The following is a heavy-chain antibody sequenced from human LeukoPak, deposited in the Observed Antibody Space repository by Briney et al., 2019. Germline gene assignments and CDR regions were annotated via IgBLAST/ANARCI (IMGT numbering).Heavy chain of an antibody. D-gene: IGHD3-16*01. CDR1: GYSFTSYW. V-gene: IGHV5-51*01. Sequence: GESLKISCKGSGYSFTSYWIGWVRQMPGKGLEWMGIFYPGDSDTRYSPSFQGQVTISADKSISTAYLQWNSLKASGTAMYYCASHTLHWGAFDIWGQGTMVTVSS. CDR2: FYPGDSDT. J-gene: IGHJ3*02. CDR3: ASHTLHWGAFDI.